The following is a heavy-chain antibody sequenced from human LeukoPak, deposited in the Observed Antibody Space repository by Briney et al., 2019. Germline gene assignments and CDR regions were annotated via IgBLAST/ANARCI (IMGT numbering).Heavy chain of an antibody. CDR2: IKSKTDGGTK. V-gene: IGHV3-15*01. J-gene: IGHJ4*02. CDR3: AKGEDYDFWSGPFDY. CDR1: GFTFTNTW. Sequence: GGSLRLSCAASGFTFTNTWMSWVRQAPGKGLEWIGRIKSKTDGGTKDYAAPVKGRFTISRDDSKNALYLQMNSLKTEDTAVYYCAKGEDYDFWSGPFDYWGQGTLVTVSS. D-gene: IGHD3-3*01.